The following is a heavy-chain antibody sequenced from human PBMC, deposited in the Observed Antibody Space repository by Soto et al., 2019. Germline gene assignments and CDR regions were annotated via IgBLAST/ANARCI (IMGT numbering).Heavy chain of an antibody. CDR3: AHRPDTYDVSAYYSLVFDS. CDR1: GFSLNTYRMG. V-gene: IGHV2-5*02. Sequence: QITLKESGPTLVKPTQTLTLTCTFSGFSLNTYRMGVAWIRQPPGKALEWLGIIYWDDDKRYSPSLQNRLTIPKDPSKNQVVLTMTNMYPVDTATYYCAHRPDTYDVSAYYSLVFDSWGPGTLVTVSS. CDR2: IYWDDDK. D-gene: IGHD3-22*01. J-gene: IGHJ4*02.